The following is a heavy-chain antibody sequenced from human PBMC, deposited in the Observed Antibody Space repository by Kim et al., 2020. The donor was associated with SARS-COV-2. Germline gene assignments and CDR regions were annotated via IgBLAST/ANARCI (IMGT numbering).Heavy chain of an antibody. D-gene: IGHD2-8*01. Sequence: GGSLRLSCVASGFTFDDYSMHWVRQGPGKGLEWVSGISWIDSTTVYADSVKGRFTISRDNAKNSLYLQMNSLRAEDTALYYCVSASEYRVYVYGPPKGNWGQGTLVIVSS. CDR3: VSASEYRVYVYGPPKGN. J-gene: IGHJ4*02. CDR2: ISWIDSTT. CDR1: GFTFDDYS. V-gene: IGHV3-9*01.